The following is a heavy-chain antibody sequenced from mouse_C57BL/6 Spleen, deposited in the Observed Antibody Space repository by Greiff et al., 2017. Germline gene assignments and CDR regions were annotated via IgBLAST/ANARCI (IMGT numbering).Heavy chain of an antibody. CDR1: GYTFTSYW. Sequence: QVQLQQPGAELVMPGASVKLSCKASGYTFTSYWMHWVKQRPGQGLEWIGEIDPSDSYTNYNQKFKGKSTLTVDKSSSPAYMQLSSLTSEDSAVYYCALFTTGSRGTAYWGQGTLVTVSA. CDR2: IDPSDSYT. J-gene: IGHJ3*01. V-gene: IGHV1-69*01. CDR3: ALFTTGSRGTAY. D-gene: IGHD1-1*01.